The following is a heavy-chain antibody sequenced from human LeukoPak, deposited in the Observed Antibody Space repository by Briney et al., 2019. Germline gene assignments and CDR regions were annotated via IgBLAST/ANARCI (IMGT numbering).Heavy chain of an antibody. J-gene: IGHJ4*02. CDR2: IYYSGST. CDR3: AKARISSWYFSGACDY. V-gene: IGHV4-39*07. D-gene: IGHD6-13*01. Sequence: SETLSLTCTVSGGSISSSSYYWGWIRQPPGKGLEWIGSIYYSGSTYYNPSLKSRVTISVDTSKNQFSLKLSSVTAADTAVYYCAKARISSWYFSGACDYWGQGTLVTVSS. CDR1: GGSISSSSYY.